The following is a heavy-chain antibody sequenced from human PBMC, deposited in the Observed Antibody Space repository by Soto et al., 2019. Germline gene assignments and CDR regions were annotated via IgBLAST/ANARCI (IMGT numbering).Heavy chain of an antibody. J-gene: IGHJ6*02. CDR1: GFTFSSYS. CDR2: ISSSSSTI. D-gene: IGHD1-26*01. Sequence: EVQLVESGGGLVQPGGSLRLSCAASGFTFSSYSMNWVRQAPGKGLEWVSYISSSSSTIYYADSVKGRFTISRDNAKNSLYLQMNSLRDEDTAVYYCARDLWELLPVYYYYGMDVWGQGTTVTVSS. V-gene: IGHV3-48*02. CDR3: ARDLWELLPVYYYYGMDV.